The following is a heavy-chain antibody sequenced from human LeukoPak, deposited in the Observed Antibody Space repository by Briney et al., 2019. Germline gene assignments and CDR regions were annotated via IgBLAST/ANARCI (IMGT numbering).Heavy chain of an antibody. CDR3: ARDIKQSIAAHNWFDP. J-gene: IGHJ5*02. D-gene: IGHD6-6*01. V-gene: IGHV1-46*01. CDR1: GYTFTGYY. CDR2: INPSGGST. Sequence: ASVKVSCKASGYTFTGYYMHWVRQAPGQGLEWMGWINPSGGSTSYAQKFQGRVTMTRDMSTSTVYMELSSLRSEDTAVYYCARDIKQSIAAHNWFDPWGQGTLVTVSS.